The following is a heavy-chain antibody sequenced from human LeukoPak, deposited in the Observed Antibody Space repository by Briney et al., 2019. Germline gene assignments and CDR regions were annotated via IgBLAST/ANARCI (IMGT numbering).Heavy chain of an antibody. J-gene: IGHJ4*02. CDR2: IYHSGST. CDR3: ARGPPEQQQLAYYFDY. Sequence: SETLSLTCTVSGYSISSGYYWGWIRQPPGKGLEWIGSIYHSGSTYYNPSLKSRVTISVDTSKNQFSLKLSSVTAADTAVYYCARGPPEQQQLAYYFDYWGQGTLVTVSS. V-gene: IGHV4-38-2*02. CDR1: GYSISSGYY. D-gene: IGHD6-13*01.